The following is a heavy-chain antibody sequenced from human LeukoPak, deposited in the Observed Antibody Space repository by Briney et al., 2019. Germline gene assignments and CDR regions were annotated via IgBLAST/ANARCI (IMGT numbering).Heavy chain of an antibody. CDR3: ARGAIIYYYDSIGLDY. CDR1: GGSFSGYY. J-gene: IGHJ4*02. Sequence: SETLSLTCAVYGGSFSGYYWSWIRQPPGKGLEWIGEINHSGSTNYNPSLKSRVTISVDTSKNQFSLKLSSVTAADTAVYYCARGAIIYYYDSIGLDYWGQGTLVTVSS. D-gene: IGHD3-22*01. CDR2: INHSGST. V-gene: IGHV4-34*01.